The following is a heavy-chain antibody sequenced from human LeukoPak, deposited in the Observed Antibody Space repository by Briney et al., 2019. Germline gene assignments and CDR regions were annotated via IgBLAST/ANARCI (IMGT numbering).Heavy chain of an antibody. D-gene: IGHD2-21*02. Sequence: PSETLSLTCTVSGGSISSSSYYWGWIRQPPGKGLEWIGSIYYSGSTYYNPSLKSRVTISIDTSKNQFSLKLSSVTAADTAVYYCAREAYCGGDCYSGFDYWGQGTLVTVSS. CDR1: GGSISSSSYY. V-gene: IGHV4-39*07. CDR2: IYYSGST. J-gene: IGHJ4*02. CDR3: AREAYCGGDCYSGFDY.